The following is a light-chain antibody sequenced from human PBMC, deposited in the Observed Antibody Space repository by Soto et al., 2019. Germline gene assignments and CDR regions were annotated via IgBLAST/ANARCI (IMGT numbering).Light chain of an antibody. CDR2: GAS. CDR1: QSVRSN. V-gene: IGKV3-15*01. Sequence: DIVMTQSPATLSLSPGEGATLSCRASQSVRSNLGWYQQKPGQAPSLLIYGASTSATGIPDRFSGSGSGTEFTLTISSLQSEDFAVYYCQQYSNWPRTFGQGTKVDIK. CDR3: QQYSNWPRT. J-gene: IGKJ1*01.